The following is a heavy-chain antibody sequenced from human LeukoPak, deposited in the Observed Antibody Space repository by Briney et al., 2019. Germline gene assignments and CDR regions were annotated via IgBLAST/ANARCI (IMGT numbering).Heavy chain of an antibody. V-gene: IGHV4-34*01. Sequence: PSETLSLTCAVYGGSFSGYDWSWIRQPPGKGLEWIGEINHSGSTNYNPSLKSRVTISVDTSKNQFSLKLSSVTAADTAVYYCARDRYYDILTGYSTPYYYGMDVWGQGTTVTVSS. CDR2: INHSGST. D-gene: IGHD3-9*01. CDR1: GGSFSGYD. J-gene: IGHJ6*02. CDR3: ARDRYYDILTGYSTPYYYGMDV.